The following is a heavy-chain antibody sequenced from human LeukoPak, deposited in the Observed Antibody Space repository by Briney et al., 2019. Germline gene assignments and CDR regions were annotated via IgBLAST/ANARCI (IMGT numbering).Heavy chain of an antibody. CDR2: INWNGDGT. CDR3: ASLGGPDYYFYYYMAV. D-gene: IGHD1-26*01. V-gene: IGHV3-20*04. CDR1: GFTLDDYG. J-gene: IGHJ6*03. Sequence: GGSLRLSCAAPGFTLDDYGMSWVRQDPGKGLEWICGINWNGDGTGYADSVKGRFTISRDNAKNSLYLQMDSLRAEDTALYYCASLGGPDYYFYYYMAVWGEGTTVTVSS.